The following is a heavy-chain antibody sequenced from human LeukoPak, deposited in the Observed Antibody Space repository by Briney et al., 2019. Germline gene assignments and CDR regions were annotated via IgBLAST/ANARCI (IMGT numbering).Heavy chain of an antibody. CDR1: GFTFRKYW. J-gene: IGHJ3*02. CDR3: AKARRAITMIVVVITTAQNDAFDI. CDR2: INPDDGST. V-gene: IGHV3-74*01. D-gene: IGHD3-22*01. Sequence: GGSLRLSCAASGFTFRKYWLHWVRHAPGKGLAWVSRINPDDGSTSYADSVKGRFTISRDNAKNSLYLQMNSLRAEDTALYYCAKARRAITMIVVVITTAQNDAFDIWGQGTMVTVSS.